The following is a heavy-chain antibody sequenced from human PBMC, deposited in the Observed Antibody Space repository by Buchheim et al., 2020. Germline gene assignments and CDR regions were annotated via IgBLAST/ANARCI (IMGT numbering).Heavy chain of an antibody. J-gene: IGHJ3*02. V-gene: IGHV4-39*01. CDR3: ASHTGYYDSSGYYGAFDI. Sequence: QVQLQQWGPGLVKPSETLSLTCTVSGGSISSSSYYWGWIRQPPGKGLEWIGSIYYSGSTYYNPSLKSRVTISVDTSKNQFSLKLSSVTAADTAVYYCASHTGYYDSSGYYGAFDIWGQGT. D-gene: IGHD3-22*01. CDR2: IYYSGST. CDR1: GGSISSSSYY.